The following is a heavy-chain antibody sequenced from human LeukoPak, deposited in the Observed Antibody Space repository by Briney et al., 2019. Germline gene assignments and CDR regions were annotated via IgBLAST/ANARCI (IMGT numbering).Heavy chain of an antibody. CDR3: ATAEPDILTGYYLRRYWFDP. J-gene: IGHJ5*02. D-gene: IGHD3-9*01. CDR1: GLTFSSYA. CDR2: INAGNGNT. V-gene: IGHV1-3*01. Sequence: PGGSLRLSCAASGLTFSSYAMHWVRQAPGQRLEWMGWINAGNGNTKYPQKFQGRVTITRDTSASTAYMELSSLRSEDTAVYYCATAEPDILTGYYLRRYWFDPWGQGTLVTVSS.